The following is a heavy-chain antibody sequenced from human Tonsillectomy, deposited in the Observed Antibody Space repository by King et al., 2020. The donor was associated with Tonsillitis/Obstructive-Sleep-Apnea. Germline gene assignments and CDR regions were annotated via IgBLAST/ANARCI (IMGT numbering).Heavy chain of an antibody. J-gene: IGHJ4*02. CDR3: ASRTLTGSFFDY. D-gene: IGHD7-27*01. Sequence: VQLVESGAEAKKPGESLKISCKGSGYSFSNYWIAWMRQMPGKGLEWMGIIYPDDSDTRYSPSFQGQVTISAGKSISTAYLQWNSLKASDTAMYYCASRTLTGSFFDYWGQGTLVPVSS. CDR1: GYSFSNYW. CDR2: IYPDDSDT. V-gene: IGHV5-51*01.